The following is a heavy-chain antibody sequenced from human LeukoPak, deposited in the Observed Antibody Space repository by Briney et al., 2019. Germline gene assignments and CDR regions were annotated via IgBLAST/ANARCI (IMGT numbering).Heavy chain of an antibody. CDR1: GGSISSSSYY. J-gene: IGHJ4*02. CDR2: IYYSGST. Sequence: PSETLSLTCTVSGGSISSSSYYWGWIRQPPGKGLEWIGSIYYSGSTYYNPSLKSRVTISVDTSKNQFSLKLSSVTAADTAVYYCARQGVPPPYYFDYWGQGTLVTVSS. D-gene: IGHD3-3*01. CDR3: ARQGVPPPYYFDY. V-gene: IGHV4-39*01.